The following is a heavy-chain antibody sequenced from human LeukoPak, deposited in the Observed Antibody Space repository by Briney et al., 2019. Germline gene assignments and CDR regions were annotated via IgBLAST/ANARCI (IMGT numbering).Heavy chain of an antibody. D-gene: IGHD2-15*01. CDR1: GFTFSTYW. CDR2: IKPDGSEK. J-gene: IGHJ3*01. CDR3: AREVGSPAVRSAFDL. V-gene: IGHV3-7*01. Sequence: GGSLRPSCAASGFTFSTYWMSWVRQAPGKGLEWVANIKPDGSEKHYVDSVTGRFTISRDNAKNSLYLQMNSLRDEDTAVYYCAREVGSPAVRSAFDLWGQGTMVTVSS.